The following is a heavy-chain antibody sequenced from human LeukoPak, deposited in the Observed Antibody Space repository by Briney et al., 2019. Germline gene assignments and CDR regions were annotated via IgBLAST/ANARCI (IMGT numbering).Heavy chain of an antibody. Sequence: GGSLRLSCAASESTFSSYSMNWVRQAPGKGLEWVGRIKSKTDGGTTDYAAPVKGRFTISRDDSKNTLYLQMNSLKTEDTAVYYCTTEAVVPAAIGFDYWGQGTLVTVSS. CDR1: ESTFSSYS. CDR2: IKSKTDGGTT. CDR3: TTEAVVPAAIGFDY. V-gene: IGHV3-15*07. J-gene: IGHJ4*02. D-gene: IGHD2-2*01.